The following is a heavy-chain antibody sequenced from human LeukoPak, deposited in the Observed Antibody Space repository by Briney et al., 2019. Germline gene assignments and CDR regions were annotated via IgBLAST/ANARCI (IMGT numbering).Heavy chain of an antibody. J-gene: IGHJ6*03. V-gene: IGHV3-48*01. Sequence: PGGSLRLSCAASGFTFSSYGMHWVRQAPGKGLEWVSYISSSSSTIYYADSVKGRFTISRDNSKNTLYLQMNSLRAEDTAVYYCAKDLGMASYYYYMDVWGKGTTVTVSS. D-gene: IGHD5-24*01. CDR2: ISSSSSTI. CDR3: AKDLGMASYYYYMDV. CDR1: GFTFSSYG.